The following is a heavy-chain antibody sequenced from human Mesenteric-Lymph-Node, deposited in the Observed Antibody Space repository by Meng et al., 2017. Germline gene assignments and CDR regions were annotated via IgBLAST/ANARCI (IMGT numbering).Heavy chain of an antibody. V-gene: IGHV3-15*01. J-gene: IGHJ4*02. Sequence: ESGGGLVIAGGSISLSGADSGIILTTVWMTWVRPATGKGLEWVGHIKSKSDGGTTDYAEPVKGRFTISRDDSKNTLYLQMSSLKTEDTAVYHCTNFFYAVGGQGTLVTVSS. CDR2: IKSKSDGGTT. D-gene: IGHD2/OR15-2a*01. CDR1: GIILTTVW. CDR3: TNFFYAV.